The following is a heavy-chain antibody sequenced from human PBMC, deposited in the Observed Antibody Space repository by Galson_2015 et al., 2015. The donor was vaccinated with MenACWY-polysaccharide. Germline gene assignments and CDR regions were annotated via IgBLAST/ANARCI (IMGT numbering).Heavy chain of an antibody. J-gene: IGHJ6*03. Sequence: CAISGDSVSSDSAAWNWIRESPSRGLGWLGRTYYRSKWNNDYAVSVKSRITITPDTSNNQVSLQLLSVTPEDTGVYSCAREPKQLPAPYSYYFFMDVWGKGTAVTVSS. D-gene: IGHD2-2*01. CDR2: TYYRSKWNN. CDR3: AREPKQLPAPYSYYFFMDV. CDR1: GDSVSSDSAA. V-gene: IGHV6-1*01.